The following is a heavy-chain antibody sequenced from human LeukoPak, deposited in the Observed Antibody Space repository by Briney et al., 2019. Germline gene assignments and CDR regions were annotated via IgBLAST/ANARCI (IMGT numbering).Heavy chain of an antibody. CDR3: ARLTSGHFDY. D-gene: IGHD3-10*01. CDR2: FYYKGRT. J-gene: IGHJ4*02. V-gene: IGHV4-39*01. CDR1: GGPISRSRYY. Sequence: SETLSLTCTVSGGPISRSRYYWGWIRQPPGKGLEWLATFYYKGRTYYNPSLKRRVTISADTAKNQFSLKRSSVTAADTAVYYCARLTSGHFDYWGQGTLVTVSS.